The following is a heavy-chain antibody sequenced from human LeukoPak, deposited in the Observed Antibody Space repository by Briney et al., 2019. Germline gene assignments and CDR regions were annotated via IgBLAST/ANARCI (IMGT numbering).Heavy chain of an antibody. V-gene: IGHV3-74*01. CDR2: INSDGSST. CDR3: ARPYGSGIINWFDP. CDR1: GFTFSSYW. Sequence: GGSLRLSCAASGFTFSSYWMHWVRQAPRKGLVWVSRINSDGSSTSYADSVKGRFTISRDNAKNTLYLQMNSLRAEDTAVYYCARPYGSGIINWFDPWGQGTLVTVSS. D-gene: IGHD3-10*01. J-gene: IGHJ5*02.